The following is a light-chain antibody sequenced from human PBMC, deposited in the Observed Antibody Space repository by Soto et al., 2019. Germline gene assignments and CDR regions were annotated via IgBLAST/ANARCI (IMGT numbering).Light chain of an antibody. V-gene: IGKV3-20*01. CDR1: QSVSSSY. J-gene: IGKJ1*01. Sequence: EIVLTQSPGTLSLSPGERAILSCRASQSVSSSYLAWYQQKPGQAPRLLIYGASSRATGIPDRFSGSGSGTDFTLTISRLEPEDFAVYYCQQYGRTFGQGTKV. CDR2: GAS. CDR3: QQYGRT.